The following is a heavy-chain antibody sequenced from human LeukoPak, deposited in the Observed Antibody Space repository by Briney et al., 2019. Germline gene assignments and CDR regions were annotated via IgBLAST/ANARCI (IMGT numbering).Heavy chain of an antibody. Sequence: PSETLSLTCAVYGGSFSGCYWSWIRQPPGKGLEWIGEINHSGSTNYNPSLKSRVTISVDTSKNQFSLKLSSVTAADTAVYYCATRIWVALGGFDPWGQGTLVTVSS. D-gene: IGHD2/OR15-2a*01. CDR3: ATRIWVALGGFDP. CDR1: GGSFSGCY. J-gene: IGHJ5*02. V-gene: IGHV4-34*01. CDR2: INHSGST.